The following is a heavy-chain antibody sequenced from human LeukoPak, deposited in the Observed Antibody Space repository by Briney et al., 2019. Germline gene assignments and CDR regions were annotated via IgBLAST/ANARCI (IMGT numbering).Heavy chain of an antibody. D-gene: IGHD3-22*01. CDR3: ARRDSSGYYPDAFDI. J-gene: IGHJ3*02. V-gene: IGHV5-51*01. CDR1: GYSFTSYW. CDR2: IYSGDSDT. Sequence: GESLKISCKGSGYSFTSYWIGWVRQMPGKGLEWMGIIYSGDSDTRYSPSFQGQVTISADKSISTAYLQWSSLKASDTAMYYCARRDSSGYYPDAFDIWGQGTMVTVSP.